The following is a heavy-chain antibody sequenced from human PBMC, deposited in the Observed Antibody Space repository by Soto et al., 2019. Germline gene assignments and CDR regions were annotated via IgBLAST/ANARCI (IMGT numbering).Heavy chain of an antibody. V-gene: IGHV4-39*01. D-gene: IGHD3-3*01. J-gene: IGHJ4*02. Sequence: QLQLQESGPGLVKPSETLSLTCTVSGGSISSSSYYWGWIRQPPGKGLEWIGSIYYSGSTYYNPSLTSRVTISVDTSKNQFSLKLSSVTAADTAVYYCARARFLEWLPFDYWGQGTLVTVSS. CDR1: GGSISSSSYY. CDR3: ARARFLEWLPFDY. CDR2: IYYSGST.